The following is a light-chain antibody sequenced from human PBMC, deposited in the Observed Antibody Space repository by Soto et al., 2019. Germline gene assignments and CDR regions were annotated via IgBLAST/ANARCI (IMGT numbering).Light chain of an antibody. CDR2: DVT. V-gene: IGLV2-11*01. CDR1: SSDVGGYNY. Sequence: QSVLTQPRSVSGSPGQSVTISCTGTSSDVGGYNYVSWYQRHPGEAPKLMIYDVTKRPSGVPDRFSGSKSGNTASLTISGLQAEDEADYYCCSYAGSYVFGTGTKVTVL. J-gene: IGLJ1*01. CDR3: CSYAGSYV.